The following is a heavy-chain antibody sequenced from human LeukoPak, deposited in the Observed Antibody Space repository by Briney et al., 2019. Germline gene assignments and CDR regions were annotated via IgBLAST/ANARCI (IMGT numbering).Heavy chain of an antibody. CDR2: VGTDADT. Sequence: GGSLRLSCLASGFTFSIYAMDWVRQAPGQGLKWVSAVGTDADTYYADSVRGRFTISRDNSKNTLYLQMDSLRAEDTAIYYCTRKTPGRAPFDYWGQGTLVTVSS. D-gene: IGHD2-15*01. CDR3: TRKTPGRAPFDY. CDR1: GFTFSIYA. J-gene: IGHJ4*02. V-gene: IGHV3-23*01.